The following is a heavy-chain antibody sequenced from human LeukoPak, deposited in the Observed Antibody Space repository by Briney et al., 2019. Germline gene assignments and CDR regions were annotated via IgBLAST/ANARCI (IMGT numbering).Heavy chain of an antibody. V-gene: IGHV4-59*01. CDR2: IYYNGNT. CDR1: GGSISRNY. Sequence: SETLSLTCTVSGGSISRNYWSWIRQPPGKGLEWIGYIYYNGNTDYNPSLKSRVTILVGTSKNQFSLRLSSVTAADTAVYYCARDLRDYYYMDVWGKGTTVTVSS. J-gene: IGHJ6*03. CDR3: ARDLRDYYYMDV.